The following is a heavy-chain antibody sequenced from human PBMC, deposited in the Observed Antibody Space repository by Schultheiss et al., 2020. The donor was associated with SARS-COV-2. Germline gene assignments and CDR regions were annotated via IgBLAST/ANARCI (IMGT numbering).Heavy chain of an antibody. Sequence: GGSLRLSCAASGFTVSSNYMSWVRQAPGKGLEWVSSISSSSSYIYYADSVKGRFTISRDNAKNSLYLQMNSLRAEDTAVYYCARRGDSSSWDTADDYGDYGLDYWGQGTLVTVSS. J-gene: IGHJ4*02. CDR1: GFTVSSNY. V-gene: IGHV3-21*04. CDR2: ISSSSSYI. D-gene: IGHD4-17*01. CDR3: ARRGDSSSWDTADDYGDYGLDY.